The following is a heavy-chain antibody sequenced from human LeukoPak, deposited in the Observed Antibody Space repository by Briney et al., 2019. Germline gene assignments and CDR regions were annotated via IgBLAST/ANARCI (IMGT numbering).Heavy chain of an antibody. CDR1: GDSISSYY. CDR3: ARLLRVSTAGSDLYYFED. D-gene: IGHD2-8*01. V-gene: IGHV4-59*08. J-gene: IGHJ4*02. Sequence: ASETLSLTCTVSGDSISSYYWSWIRQPPGKGLEWIGYIFYTGSTNYNPSLKSRVTISINTSRTEFSLKLSSVTAADTAVYYCARLLRVSTAGSDLYYFEDWGQGTLVTVSS. CDR2: IFYTGST.